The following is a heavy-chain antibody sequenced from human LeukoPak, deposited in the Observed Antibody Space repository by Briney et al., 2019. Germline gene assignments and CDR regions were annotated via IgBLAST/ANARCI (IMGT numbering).Heavy chain of an antibody. D-gene: IGHD3-3*01. J-gene: IGHJ4*02. CDR1: GFTFSTYN. Sequence: TTGGSLRLSCAASGFTFSTYNMNWVRQAPGKWLQWVSSISSRSTYIYYADSVKGRFTISRDNAKNSLYLQMNSLRAEDTAVYFCAGDWSGYQYYLDSWGQGTLVTVSS. CDR2: ISSRSTYI. V-gene: IGHV3-21*01. CDR3: AGDWSGYQYYLDS.